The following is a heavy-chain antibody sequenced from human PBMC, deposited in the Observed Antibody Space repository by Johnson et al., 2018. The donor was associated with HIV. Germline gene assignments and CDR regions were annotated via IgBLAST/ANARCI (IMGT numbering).Heavy chain of an antibody. J-gene: IGHJ3*02. D-gene: IGHD3-9*01. CDR2: IGTAGDT. Sequence: VQLVESGGGLVKPGGSLRLSCAASGFTFSSYDMHWVRQATGKGLEWVSAIGTAGDTYYPGSVKGRFTISRENAKNSLYLQMNSLRAEDTAVYYCARGGVLRYFDWLFEDAFDIWGQGTMVTVSS. V-gene: IGHV3-13*01. CDR1: GFTFSSYD. CDR3: ARGGVLRYFDWLFEDAFDI.